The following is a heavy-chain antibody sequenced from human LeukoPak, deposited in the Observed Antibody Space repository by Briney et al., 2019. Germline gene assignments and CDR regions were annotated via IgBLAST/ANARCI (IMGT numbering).Heavy chain of an antibody. Sequence: PGGSLRLSCAASGFTFSSYSMNWVRQAPGKGLEWVSSIGSSSSYIYYADSVKGRFTISRDNAKNSLYLQMNSLRAEDTAVYYCARDWASSRGLDYWGQGTLVTVSS. D-gene: IGHD6-13*01. CDR3: ARDWASSRGLDY. J-gene: IGHJ4*02. CDR1: GFTFSSYS. CDR2: IGSSSSYI. V-gene: IGHV3-21*01.